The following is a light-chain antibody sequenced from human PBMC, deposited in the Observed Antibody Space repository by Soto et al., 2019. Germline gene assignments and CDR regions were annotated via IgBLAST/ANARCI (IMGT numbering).Light chain of an antibody. J-gene: IGKJ4*01. CDR2: SAS. CDR3: LHHYNYPLT. CDR1: QDIRND. V-gene: IGKV1-17*01. Sequence: DIQMTQSPSSLSASVGDRVTITCRASQDIRNDLGWYQQKPGKAPKRLIFSASTLDSGVPSRFGGGGFGTEFTLTISSLQPEDFATYYCLHHYNYPLTLGGGTKVEIK.